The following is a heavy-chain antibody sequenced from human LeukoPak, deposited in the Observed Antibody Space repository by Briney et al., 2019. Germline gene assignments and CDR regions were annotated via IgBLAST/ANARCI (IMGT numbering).Heavy chain of an antibody. J-gene: IGHJ4*02. CDR1: GGSISSYY. CDR2: IYYSGST. CDR3: ARGSVAGTRGLSEFDY. Sequence: SQTLSLTCTVSGGSISSYYWSWIRQPPGKGLEWIGYIYYSGSTNYNPSLRSRVTISVDTAKNQFSLKLSSVTAADTAVYYCARGSVAGTRGLSEFDYWGQGTLVTVSS. D-gene: IGHD6-19*01. V-gene: IGHV4-59*01.